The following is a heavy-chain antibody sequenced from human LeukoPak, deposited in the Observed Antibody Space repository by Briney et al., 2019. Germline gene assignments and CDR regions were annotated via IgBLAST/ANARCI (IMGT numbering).Heavy chain of an antibody. CDR2: INPSGGTT. CDR1: GYTFTTYY. D-gene: IGHD2-21*01. V-gene: IGHV1-46*01. CDR3: ARDLFRAAGSYHYGMDV. J-gene: IGHJ6*02. Sequence: GASVKVSCKASGYTFTTYYMHWVRQAPGQGLEWMGIINPSGGTTSYAQKFQGRVTLTRDTSTSTVYMEMRSLRSEDTAVYYCARDLFRAAGSYHYGMDVWGQGTTVTVSS.